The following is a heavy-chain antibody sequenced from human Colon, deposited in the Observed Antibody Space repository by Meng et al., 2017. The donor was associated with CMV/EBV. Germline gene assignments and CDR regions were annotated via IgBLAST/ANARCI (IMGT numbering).Heavy chain of an antibody. CDR3: ATFGGDFDY. CDR2: INPVTGDT. V-gene: IGHV1-2*02. D-gene: IGHD3-3*01. CDR1: GYTFNGYF. Sequence: QVKLVQSGAEVKGPGASVKVSCKTSGYTFNGYFMHWVRQAPGQGLEWMGWINPVTGDTSYAQKFQVRVTMTRDTSISTAYMELSSLRSDDTAVYYCATFGGDFDYWGQGTLVTASS. J-gene: IGHJ4*02.